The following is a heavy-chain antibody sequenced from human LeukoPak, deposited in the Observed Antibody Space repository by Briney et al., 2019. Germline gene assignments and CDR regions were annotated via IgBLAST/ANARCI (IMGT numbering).Heavy chain of an antibody. CDR1: GFTFSSYE. V-gene: IGHV3-48*03. J-gene: IGHJ6*03. CDR3: AKDFTHYYYYYMDV. Sequence: PGGSLRLSCAASGFTFSSYEMNWVRQAPGKGLEWVSYISSSGSTIYYADSVKGRFTISRDNAKNSLYLQMNSLRAEDTAVYYCAKDFTHYYYYYMDVWGKGTTVTVSS. CDR2: ISSSGSTI.